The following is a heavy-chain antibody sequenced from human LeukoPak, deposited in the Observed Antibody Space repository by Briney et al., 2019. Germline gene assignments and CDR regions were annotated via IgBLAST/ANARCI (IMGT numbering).Heavy chain of an antibody. CDR2: ITGSGGST. CDR1: GFTFSRYA. V-gene: IGHV3-23*01. J-gene: IGHJ3*02. Sequence: GGSLRLSCAASGFTFSRYAMSWVRQAPGKGLEWVSAITGSGGSTYYADSVKGRFTISRDNSKNTLYLQMNSLRAEDTAVYYCAREVYYYDSSGYFDAFDIWGQGTMVTVSS. CDR3: AREVYYYDSSGYFDAFDI. D-gene: IGHD3-22*01.